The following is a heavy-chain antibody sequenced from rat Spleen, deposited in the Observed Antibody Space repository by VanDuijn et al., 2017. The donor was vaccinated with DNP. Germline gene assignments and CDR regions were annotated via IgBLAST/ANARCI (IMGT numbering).Heavy chain of an antibody. CDR3: ARLLYFDY. CDR2: ITSSGGST. V-gene: IGHV5S13*01. Sequence: EVQLVESGGGLVQPGRSLKLSCVASGFSFRDYDMAWVRQVPGKGLEWVASITSSGGSTYYPDSVKGRFTISRDNAKNTLYLQMNSLRSEDTATYYCARLLYFDYWGQGVMVTVSS. J-gene: IGHJ2*01. CDR1: GFSFRDYD.